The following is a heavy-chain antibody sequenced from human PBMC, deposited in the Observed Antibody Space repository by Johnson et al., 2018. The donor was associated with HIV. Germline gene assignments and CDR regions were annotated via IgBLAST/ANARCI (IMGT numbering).Heavy chain of an antibody. V-gene: IGHV3-30-3*01. CDR1: GFTFSSYA. Sequence: QEQLVESGGGVVQPGRSLRLSCAASGFTFSSYAMHWVRQAPGKGLEWVAVISYDGSNKYYADSVKGRFTISRDNSKNTLYLQMNSLRAEDTAVYYCAKDRRQSSWELLDDAFDIWGQGTMVTVSS. CDR3: AKDRRQSSWELLDDAFDI. D-gene: IGHD1-26*01. CDR2: ISYDGSNK. J-gene: IGHJ3*02.